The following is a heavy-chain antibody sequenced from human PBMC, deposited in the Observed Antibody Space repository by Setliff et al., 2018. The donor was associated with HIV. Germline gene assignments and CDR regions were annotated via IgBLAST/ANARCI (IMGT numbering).Heavy chain of an antibody. J-gene: IGHJ4*02. CDR3: ARGARYAYYYESSGYYRHFDY. Sequence: PSETLSLTCTVSGASISSGGLYWSWIRQRPGQGLEWIGHIYTTGSTNYNPSLKSRVTMSVDTSKNQFSLNLRSVTAADTAVYYCARGARYAYYYESSGYYRHFDYWGQGTLVTVSS. CDR1: GASISSGGLY. CDR2: IYTTGST. V-gene: IGHV4-61*09. D-gene: IGHD3-22*01.